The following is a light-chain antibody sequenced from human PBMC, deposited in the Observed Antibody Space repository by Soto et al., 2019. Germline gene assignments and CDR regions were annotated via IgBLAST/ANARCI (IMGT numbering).Light chain of an antibody. Sequence: DIQMTQSPSTLSASVGDRVTITCRASQSISSWLAWYQQKPGKAPKLLIYDASSLESGVPSRFSGSGSGTEFTLTISSLQPDDFATYYCQQYNSYSPEWTFGQGTQVEIK. CDR2: DAS. CDR1: QSISSW. V-gene: IGKV1-5*01. CDR3: QQYNSYSPEWT. J-gene: IGKJ1*01.